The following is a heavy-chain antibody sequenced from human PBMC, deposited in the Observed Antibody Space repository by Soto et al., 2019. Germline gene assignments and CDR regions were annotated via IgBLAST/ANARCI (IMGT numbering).Heavy chain of an antibody. CDR1: GGSISSYF. D-gene: IGHD6-13*01. CDR2: VYYTGTT. CDR3: ARDLAAVPRAFDY. V-gene: IGHV4-59*01. Sequence: PSETLSLTCTVSGGSISSYFYIWVRQPPGKGLEWIGSVYYTGTTDYHPSLKSRVTISVDTSKTQFSLNLRSVTAADTAVYYCARDLAAVPRAFDYWGRGTLVTSPQ. J-gene: IGHJ4*02.